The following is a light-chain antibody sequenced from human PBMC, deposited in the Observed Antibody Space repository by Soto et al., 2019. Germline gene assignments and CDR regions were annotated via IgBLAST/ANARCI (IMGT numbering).Light chain of an antibody. J-gene: IGKJ1*01. CDR1: QSIGSN. V-gene: IGKV3-15*01. CDR2: AAS. Sequence: EIVMTQSPATLSVSPGERAPLSCRASQSIGSNLAWYQQKPGQDPRLLIYAASMRASDFPARFSGSGSGTEFTLTISGPQSDDFAVYFCQQYNKWPPWTFGHGTKVDI. CDR3: QQYNKWPPWT.